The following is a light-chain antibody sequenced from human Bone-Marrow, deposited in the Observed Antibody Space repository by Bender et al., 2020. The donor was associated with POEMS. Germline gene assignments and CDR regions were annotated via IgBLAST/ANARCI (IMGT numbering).Light chain of an antibody. CDR3: SSYTLTSIVI. Sequence: QSALTQPASVSGSPGQSVTISCTGSRSDIGADNIVSWYQHRPGEAPRLLIYEVNKRPSGVPNRFSGSKSGNTASLKISGLQTDDEGDYYCSSYTLTSIVIFGGGTKLTVL. J-gene: IGLJ2*01. V-gene: IGLV2-14*01. CDR2: EVN. CDR1: RSDIGADNI.